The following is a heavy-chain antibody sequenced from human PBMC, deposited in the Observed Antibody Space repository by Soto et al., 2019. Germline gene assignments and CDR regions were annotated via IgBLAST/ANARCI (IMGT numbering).Heavy chain of an antibody. CDR1: GYTFTSYA. Sequence: GASVKVSCKASGYTFTSYAMHWVRQAPGQRLEWMGWINAGNGNTKYSQKFQGRVTITRNTSASTAYMELSSLRSEDTAVYYCARDLARVVPAAMPRMDVWGKGTTVTVSS. J-gene: IGHJ6*03. CDR2: INAGNGNT. CDR3: ARDLARVVPAAMPRMDV. V-gene: IGHV1-3*01. D-gene: IGHD2-2*01.